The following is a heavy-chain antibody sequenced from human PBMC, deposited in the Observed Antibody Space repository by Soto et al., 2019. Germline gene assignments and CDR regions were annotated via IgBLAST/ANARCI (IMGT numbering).Heavy chain of an antibody. Sequence: QVQLQESGPGLVRPSETLSLTCTVSGGSISNSYWSWIRQSPEKGLEWIGYIYSSGSTNYNPYLNSRVSISRHTANNQYSLQLSALSATTTALYSCTTHTPPFHCDPRPWDVWGEGTRVTVPS. CDR3: TTHTPPFHCDPRPWDV. V-gene: IGHV4-59*08. J-gene: IGHJ6*02. CDR1: GGSISNSY. CDR2: IYSSGST. D-gene: IGHD2-15*01.